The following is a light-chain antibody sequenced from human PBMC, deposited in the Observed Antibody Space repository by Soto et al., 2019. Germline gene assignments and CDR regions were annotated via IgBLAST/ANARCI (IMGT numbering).Light chain of an antibody. Sequence: QSVLTQPPSVSGAPGQRVTISCTGSSSNNGAGYDVHWYQQLPGTAPKLLIYGNSNRPSGVPDRFSGSKSGTSASLAITGLQAEDEADYYCQSYDSSLSGPVVFGGGTKLTVL. CDR3: QSYDSSLSGPVV. CDR2: GNS. J-gene: IGLJ2*01. CDR1: SSNNGAGYD. V-gene: IGLV1-40*01.